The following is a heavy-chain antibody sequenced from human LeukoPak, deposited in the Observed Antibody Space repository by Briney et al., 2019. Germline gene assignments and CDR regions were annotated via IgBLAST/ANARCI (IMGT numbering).Heavy chain of an antibody. CDR3: ARDIYDSSGYYMDY. CDR2: IYYSGST. CDR1: GGSISSGGYY. J-gene: IGHJ4*02. D-gene: IGHD3-22*01. Sequence: SETLSLTCTVSGGSISSGGYYWTWIRQHPGKGLEWIGYIYYSGSTYYNPSLKSRVTISVDTSKNQFSLKLSSVTAADTAVYYCARDIYDSSGYYMDYWGQGTLVTVSS. V-gene: IGHV4-31*03.